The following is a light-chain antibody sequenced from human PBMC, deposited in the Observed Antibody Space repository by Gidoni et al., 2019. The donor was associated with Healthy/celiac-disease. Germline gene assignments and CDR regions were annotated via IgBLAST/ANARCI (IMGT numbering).Light chain of an antibody. Sequence: DIQMTQSPSTLSASVGDRVTITCRASQSISSWLAWYQQKPGKAPKLLIYKASSLESGVPSRVSGSGAGTEFTLAIGSLQPDDFATYYCQQYNSYPWTVGQGTKVEIK. CDR3: QQYNSYPWT. CDR2: KAS. CDR1: QSISSW. J-gene: IGKJ1*01. V-gene: IGKV1-5*03.